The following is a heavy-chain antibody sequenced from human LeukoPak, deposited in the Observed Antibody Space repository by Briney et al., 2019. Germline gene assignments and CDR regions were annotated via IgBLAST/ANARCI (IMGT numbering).Heavy chain of an antibody. J-gene: IGHJ3*01. D-gene: IGHD1-14*01. Sequence: GGSLRLSCAASGFPFGNSWVHWVRQAPGKGLVWVSLINADGSTATYADSVKGRFTISRDNARNTLSLQMNSLTIEDTAVYYCVVVVEPPDSDGFDVWGQGTMITVSS. V-gene: IGHV3-74*01. CDR3: VVVVEPPDSDGFDV. CDR1: GFPFGNSW. CDR2: INADGSTA.